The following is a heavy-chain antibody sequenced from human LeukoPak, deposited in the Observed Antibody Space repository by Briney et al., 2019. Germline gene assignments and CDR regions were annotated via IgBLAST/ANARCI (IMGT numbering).Heavy chain of an antibody. D-gene: IGHD6-19*01. CDR2: IIPIFGTA. J-gene: IGHJ4*02. V-gene: IGHV1-69*05. Sequence: SVKVSCKASGGTFSSYAISWVLQAPGQGLEWMGGIIPIFGTANYAQEFQGRVTITTDESTSTAYMELSSLRSEDTAVYYCASSGWYRGFDYWGQGTLVTVSS. CDR1: GGTFSSYA. CDR3: ASSGWYRGFDY.